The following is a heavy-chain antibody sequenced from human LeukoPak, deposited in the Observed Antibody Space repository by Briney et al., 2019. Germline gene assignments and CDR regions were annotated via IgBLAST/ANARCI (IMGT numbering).Heavy chain of an antibody. D-gene: IGHD3-10*01. J-gene: IGHJ4*02. CDR3: ARGGAMIRGVFAY. CDR1: GFTFSSSY. Sequence: GGSLRLSCIASGFTFSSSYMTWVRQAPGKGLEWVSIIYSGGSTSYADSVKGRFTISRDNSKNTLYLQMNSLRAEGTAVYYCARGGAMIRGVFAYWGQGTLVTVSS. CDR2: IYSGGST. V-gene: IGHV3-66*01.